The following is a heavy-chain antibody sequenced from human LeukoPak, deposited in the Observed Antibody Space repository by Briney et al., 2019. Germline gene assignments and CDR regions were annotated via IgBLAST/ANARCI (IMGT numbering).Heavy chain of an antibody. J-gene: IGHJ6*03. D-gene: IGHD2-2*02. CDR2: IIPIFGTA. Sequence: GASVKVSCKASGGTFSSYAISWVRQAPGQGLEWMGGIIPIFGTANYAQKFQGRVTITADESTSTAYMELSSLRSEDTAVYYCARPDATSRYCSSTSCYKNYYYMDVWGKGTTVTVSS. CDR1: GGTFSSYA. V-gene: IGHV1-69*13. CDR3: ARPDATSRYCSSTSCYKNYYYMDV.